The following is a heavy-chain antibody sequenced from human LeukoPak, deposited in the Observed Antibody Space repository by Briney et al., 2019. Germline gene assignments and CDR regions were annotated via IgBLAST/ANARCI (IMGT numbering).Heavy chain of an antibody. CDR3: ARDLQGSSWSFDP. D-gene: IGHD6-13*01. Sequence: KPSETLSLTCTVSGGSISSGGYYWSWIRQPPGKGLEWIGYIYYSGSTYYNPSLKSRVTISVDRSRNQFSLRLKSVTPADTAVYYCARDLQGSSWSFDPWGQGTLVTVSS. J-gene: IGHJ5*02. CDR2: IYYSGST. CDR1: GGSISSGGYY. V-gene: IGHV4-61*08.